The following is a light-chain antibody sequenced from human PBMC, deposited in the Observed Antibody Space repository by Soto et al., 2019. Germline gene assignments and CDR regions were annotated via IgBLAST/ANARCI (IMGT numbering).Light chain of an antibody. V-gene: IGLV8-61*01. CDR1: SGSVSASYY. CDR3: MLYMGGGVYV. Sequence: TVVTQDPSFSVYPGGTVTLTCGLSSGSVSASYYPSWYQQTPGQAPRTLIYSTNTRSSGVPGRFSGSILGNEAALTITGAQADDESDYYCMLYMGGGVYVYGNGTKVTVL. CDR2: STN. J-gene: IGLJ1*01.